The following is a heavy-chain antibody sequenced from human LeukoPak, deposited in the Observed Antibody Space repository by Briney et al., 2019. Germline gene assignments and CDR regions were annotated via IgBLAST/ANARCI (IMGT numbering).Heavy chain of an antibody. J-gene: IGHJ4*02. CDR1: GGSISSYY. CDR3: ARRARATAGGDYFDY. V-gene: IGHV4-59*08. CDR2: IYYSGST. Sequence: PSETLSLTCTVSGGSISSYYWSWTRQPPGKGLEWIGYIYYSGSTNYNPSLKSRVTISVDTSKNQFSLKLNSVTAADTAVYYCARRARATAGGDYFDYWGQGTLVTVSS. D-gene: IGHD6-13*01.